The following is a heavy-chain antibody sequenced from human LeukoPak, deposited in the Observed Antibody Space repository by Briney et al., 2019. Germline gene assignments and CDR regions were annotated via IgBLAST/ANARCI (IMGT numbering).Heavy chain of an antibody. J-gene: IGHJ5*02. CDR2: ISYDGSNK. Sequence: PGGSLRLSCAASGFPFSTYAMHWVRQAPGKGLEWVAVISYDGSNKYYADSVKGRFTISRDNSKNTLYLQMNSLRAEDTAVYYCAKDIDPWGQGTLVTVSS. CDR1: GFPFSTYA. CDR3: AKDIDP. V-gene: IGHV3-30-3*01.